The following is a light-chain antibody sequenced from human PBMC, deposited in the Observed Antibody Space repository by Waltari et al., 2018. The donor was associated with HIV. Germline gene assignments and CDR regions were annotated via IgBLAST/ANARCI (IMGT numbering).Light chain of an antibody. CDR3: QVWDSSTHVV. J-gene: IGLJ2*01. V-gene: IGLV3-9*01. Sequence: SYELTQPLSVSVALGQTARITCGGNNIGSKNVHWYQQKPGQAPVLVIYRDSNRPSGIPDGFSGSNSGNTATLTISRAQAGDEADYYCQVWDSSTHVVFGGGTKLTVL. CDR1: NIGSKN. CDR2: RDS.